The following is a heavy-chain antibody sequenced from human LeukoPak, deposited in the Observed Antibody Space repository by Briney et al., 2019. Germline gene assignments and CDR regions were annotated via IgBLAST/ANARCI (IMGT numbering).Heavy chain of an antibody. CDR2: ISSSSSTI. J-gene: IGHJ4*02. D-gene: IGHD1-26*01. CDR3: ATYRLREEIDY. CDR1: GFTFSSYS. V-gene: IGHV3-48*01. Sequence: GGSLRLSCAASGFTFSSYSMNWVRQAPGKGLEWVSYISSSSSTIYYADSVKGRFTISRDNSKNTLYLQMNSLRAEDTAVYYCATYRLREEIDYWGQGTQVTVSS.